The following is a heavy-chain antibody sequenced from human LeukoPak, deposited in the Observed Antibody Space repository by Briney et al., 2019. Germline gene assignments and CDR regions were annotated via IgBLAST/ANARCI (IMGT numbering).Heavy chain of an antibody. D-gene: IGHD2-2*01. CDR1: GGSISSYY. Sequence: SETLSLTCTVSGGSISSYYWSWIRQPPGKGLEWIGYIYYSGSTNYNPSLKSRVTISVDTSKNQFSLKLSSVTAADTAVYYCARSIYCSSTSCYAPSDWDYYYYYMDVWGKGTTVTVSS. CDR3: ARSIYCSSTSCYAPSDWDYYYYYMDV. V-gene: IGHV4-59*01. CDR2: IYYSGST. J-gene: IGHJ6*03.